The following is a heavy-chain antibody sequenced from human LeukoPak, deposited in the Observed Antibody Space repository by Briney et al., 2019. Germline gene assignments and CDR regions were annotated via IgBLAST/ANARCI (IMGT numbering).Heavy chain of an antibody. V-gene: IGHV3-7*05. CDR1: RFTFSSYW. D-gene: IGHD2-2*01. CDR3: ARYCSGTCYSGFQY. CDR2: IKQDGSEK. Sequence: PGGSLRLSCAASRFTFSSYWMSWVRQAPGKGLEWVANIKQDGSEKYYVDSVKGRFTISRDTSKNTLYLQMNSLRAEDTALYYCARYCSGTCYSGFQYWGQGTLVTVSS. J-gene: IGHJ4*02.